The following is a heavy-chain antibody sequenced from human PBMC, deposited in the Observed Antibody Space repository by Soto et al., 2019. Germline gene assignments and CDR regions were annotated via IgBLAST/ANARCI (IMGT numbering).Heavy chain of an antibody. CDR2: ISYDGSNK. CDR3: AKDLGGCSGGSCYSGFDP. Sequence: QVQLVESGGGVVQPGRSLRLSCAAFGFTFSSYGMHWVRQAPGKGLEWVAVISYDGSNKYYADSVKGRFTISRDNSKNTLYLQMNSLRAEDTAVYYCAKDLGGCSGGSCYSGFDPWGQGTLVTVSS. D-gene: IGHD2-15*01. V-gene: IGHV3-30*18. J-gene: IGHJ5*02. CDR1: GFTFSSYG.